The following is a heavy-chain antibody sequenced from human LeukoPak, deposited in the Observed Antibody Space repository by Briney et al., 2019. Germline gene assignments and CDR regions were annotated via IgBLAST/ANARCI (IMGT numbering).Heavy chain of an antibody. Sequence: GGSLRLSCAASGFTFSSYAMSWVRQAPGKGLEWVSAISGSGGSTYYADSVKGRSTISRDNSESTLYLQMNSLRAEDTAVYYCAREGYDSSGYSPGIFDYWGQGTLVTVSS. V-gene: IGHV3-23*01. CDR2: ISGSGGST. CDR1: GFTFSSYA. CDR3: AREGYDSSGYSPGIFDY. D-gene: IGHD3-22*01. J-gene: IGHJ4*02.